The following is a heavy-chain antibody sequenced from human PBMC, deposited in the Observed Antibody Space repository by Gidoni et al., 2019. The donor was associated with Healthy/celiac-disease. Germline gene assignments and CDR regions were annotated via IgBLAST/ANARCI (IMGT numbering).Heavy chain of an antibody. CDR2: IYSGGRT. V-gene: IGHV3-66*02. CDR1: GFTVSSNY. CDR3: ARFLGSPHDY. J-gene: IGHJ4*02. Sequence: EVQLVESGGGLVQPGVSLRLSCAASGFTVSSNYMSWVRQAPGKGLEWVSVIYSGGRTYYADAVKGRFTISRDNSKNTLYLQMKSLRAEDTAVYYCARFLGSPHDYWGQGTLVTVAS. D-gene: IGHD3-16*01.